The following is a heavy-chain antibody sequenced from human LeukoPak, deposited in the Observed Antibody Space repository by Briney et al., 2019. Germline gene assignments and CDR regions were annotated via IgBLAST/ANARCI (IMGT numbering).Heavy chain of an antibody. CDR2: TYYRSTWYN. V-gene: IGHV6-1*01. CDR3: ARRLTQYDCFDP. Sequence: SQTLSHTCAISGDSVSSNSVTWNWIRQSPSRGLEWLGRTYYRSTWYNDYAVSVRGRITVNPDTSKNQFSLHLNSVTPEDTAVYYCARRLTQYDCFDPWGQGILVIVSS. D-gene: IGHD2-2*01. CDR1: GDSVSSNSVT. J-gene: IGHJ5*02.